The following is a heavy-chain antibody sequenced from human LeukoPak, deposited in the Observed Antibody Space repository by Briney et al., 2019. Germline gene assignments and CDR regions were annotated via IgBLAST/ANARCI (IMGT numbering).Heavy chain of an antibody. D-gene: IGHD3-3*01. CDR3: ATRFSQWSRLDAFDI. Sequence: GASVKVSCKASGGTFSRYAISWVRQAPGQGLEWRGGIIPIFGTANYAQKFQGRVTITRDTSASTAYMELSSLRSEDTAVYYCATRFSQWSRLDAFDIWGQGTMVTVSS. V-gene: IGHV1-69*05. CDR2: IIPIFGTA. CDR1: GGTFSRYA. J-gene: IGHJ3*02.